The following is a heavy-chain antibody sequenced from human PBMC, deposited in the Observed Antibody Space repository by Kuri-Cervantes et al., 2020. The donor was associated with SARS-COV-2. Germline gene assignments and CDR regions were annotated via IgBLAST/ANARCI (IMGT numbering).Heavy chain of an antibody. CDR2: IYDSGTT. V-gene: IGHV4-59*11. CDR3: ARDLNGQLWSTGLGY. J-gene: IGHJ4*02. Sequence: SETLSLTCTVSGGSISDHYWSWIRQSPGKGLEWIGYIYDSGTTNYNPSLKSRVTVSVDKSENHFSLRLSSVTAADTAVYYCARDLNGQLWSTGLGYWGQGTLVTVSS. D-gene: IGHD5-18*01. CDR1: GGSISDHY.